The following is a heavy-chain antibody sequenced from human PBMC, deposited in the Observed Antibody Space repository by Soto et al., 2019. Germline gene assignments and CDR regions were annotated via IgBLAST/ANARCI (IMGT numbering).Heavy chain of an antibody. Sequence: ASVKVSCKASGYTFTSYDINWVRQATGQGLEWMGWMNPNSGNTGYAQKFQGRVTMTRNTSISTAYMELSSLRSEDTAVYYCATAPRYCSGGSCYQDSYYYYYYMDVWGKGTTVTVSS. V-gene: IGHV1-8*01. CDR3: ATAPRYCSGGSCYQDSYYYYYYMDV. CDR2: MNPNSGNT. D-gene: IGHD2-15*01. J-gene: IGHJ6*03. CDR1: GYTFTSYD.